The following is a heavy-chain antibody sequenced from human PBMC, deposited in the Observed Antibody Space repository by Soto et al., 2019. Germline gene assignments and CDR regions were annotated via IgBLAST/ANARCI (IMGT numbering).Heavy chain of an antibody. J-gene: IGHJ6*02. CDR1: GFTFSSAG. CDR2: ISYDGNNK. V-gene: IGHV3-30*18. CDR3: ANLEGYYYYYGLDV. Sequence: QVQLVESGGGVVRPGRSLRLSCAASGFTFSSAGMHWVRQAPGKGLEWVAVISYDGNNKYYADSVKGRFTISRDNSKNTLYLQMNSLRAEDTAMYYCANLEGYYYYYGLDVWGQGTTVTVSS.